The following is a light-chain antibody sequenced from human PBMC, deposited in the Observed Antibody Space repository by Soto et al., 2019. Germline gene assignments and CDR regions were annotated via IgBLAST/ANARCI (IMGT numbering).Light chain of an antibody. CDR2: GNS. CDR1: SSNMGAGYG. CDR3: QAHDSSLSGWV. V-gene: IGLV1-40*01. J-gene: IGLJ3*02. Sequence: QSVLTQPPSVSGAPGQRVTISCTGSSSNMGAGYGVHWYQQLPGTAPKLLIYGNSNRPSGVPDRFSGSKSGTSASLAITGLQAEDEADYYCQAHDSSLSGWVFGGGTKLTVL.